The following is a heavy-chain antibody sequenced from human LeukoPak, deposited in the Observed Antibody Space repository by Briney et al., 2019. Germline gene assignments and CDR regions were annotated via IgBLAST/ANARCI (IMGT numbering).Heavy chain of an antibody. D-gene: IGHD6-19*01. Sequence: GGSLRLSCAASGFIFSAYTMNWVRQAPGKGLEWISSISTDSLTIKYADFVSGQFTISRDNSKNTLYLQMNSLRAEDTAVYYCAKTRKGLVYYYYYYMDVWGKGTRSPSP. CDR2: ISTDSLTI. J-gene: IGHJ6*03. V-gene: IGHV3-48*01. CDR3: AKTRKGLVYYYYYYMDV. CDR1: GFIFSAYT.